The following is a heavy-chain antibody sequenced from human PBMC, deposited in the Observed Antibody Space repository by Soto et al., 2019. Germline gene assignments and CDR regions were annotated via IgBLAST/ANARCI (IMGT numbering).Heavy chain of an antibody. Sequence: EVKLVESGGDLVQPGGSLRLSCAASGFTFSTYSMNWVRQAPGKGLEWVSYISSRSYTIYYVDSVKGRFTISRDNAKNPPLPQKDRPRGQDTAVYYCSRGGSSSDNGMDGWGQGTKVTVSS. V-gene: IGHV3-48*01. D-gene: IGHD6-6*01. J-gene: IGHJ6*02. CDR3: SRGGSSSDNGMDG. CDR2: ISSRSYTI. CDR1: GFTFSTYS.